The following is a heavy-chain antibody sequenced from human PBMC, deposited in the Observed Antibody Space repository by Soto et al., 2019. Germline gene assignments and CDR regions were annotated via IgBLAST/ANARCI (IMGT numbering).Heavy chain of an antibody. Sequence: SETLSLTCTVSGGSISSYYWSWIRQPPGKGLEWIGYIYYSGSTNYNPSLKSRVTISVDTSKNQFSLKLSSVTAADTAVYYCARFLRDNYYYYYYMDVWGKGTTVTVSS. CDR3: ARFLRDNYYYYYYMDV. V-gene: IGHV4-59*01. J-gene: IGHJ6*03. CDR2: IYYSGST. CDR1: GGSISSYY.